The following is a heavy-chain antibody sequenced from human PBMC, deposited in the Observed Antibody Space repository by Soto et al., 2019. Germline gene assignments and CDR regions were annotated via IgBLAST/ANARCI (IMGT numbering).Heavy chain of an antibody. CDR2: TYYRSKWYN. D-gene: IGHD6-13*01. CDR1: GDSVSSNSAA. CDR3: ARSGQQLVYYYYGMDV. Sequence: SPTLSLTCAISGDSVSSNSAAWTWIRQSPSRGLEWLGRTYYRSKWYNDYAVSVKSRITINPDTSKNQFSLQLNSVTPEDTAVYYCARSGQQLVYYYYGMDVWGQGTTVTVSS. J-gene: IGHJ6*02. V-gene: IGHV6-1*01.